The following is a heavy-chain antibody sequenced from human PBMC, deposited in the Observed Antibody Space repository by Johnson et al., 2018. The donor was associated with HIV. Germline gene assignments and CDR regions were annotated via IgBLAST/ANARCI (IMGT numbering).Heavy chain of an antibody. D-gene: IGHD2-8*02. V-gene: IGHV3-30*19. J-gene: IGHJ3*02. CDR1: GFTFNSYG. CDR3: ARDDLRDTGAFDI. CDR2: IWYDGSNK. Sequence: QVQLVESGGGVVQPGRSLRLSCGASGFTFNSYGMHWVRQAPGKGLEWVAVIWYDGSNKYYADSVKGRFTISRDNSKNTLYLQMNSLRAEDTAVYYCARDDLRDTGAFDIWGQGTMVTVSS.